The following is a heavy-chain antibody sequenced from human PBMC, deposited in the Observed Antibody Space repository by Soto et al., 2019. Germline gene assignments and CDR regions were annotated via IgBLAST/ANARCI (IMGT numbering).Heavy chain of an antibody. CDR2: ISDSDAT. D-gene: IGHD2-2*01. CDR3: AKGSLGVCISTSCLYYFDY. V-gene: IGHV3-23*01. Sequence: EVQLLESGGGLVQPGGSLRLSCAASGFTFSSYAMSWVRQAPGKGLEWVSTISDSDATYYADSVKGRFTISRDNSKNTLFMQLNSLRAEDTALYYCAKGSLGVCISTSCLYYFDYWVQGTLVTVSS. CDR1: GFTFSSYA. J-gene: IGHJ4*02.